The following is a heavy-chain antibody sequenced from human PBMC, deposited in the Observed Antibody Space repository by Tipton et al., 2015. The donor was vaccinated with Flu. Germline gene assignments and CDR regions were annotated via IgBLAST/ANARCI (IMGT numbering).Heavy chain of an antibody. CDR1: GFTFSYFG. CDR2: ISSSGSHT. V-gene: IGHV3-21*01. D-gene: IGHD3-22*01. CDR3: AREWAAYYDSREGDFLAI. Sequence: SLRLSCAASGFTFSYFGMNWVRLAPGKGLEWVAFISSSGSHTDYADSVRGRFTISRDDAKNSLYLQTSSLRVEDTAVYFCAREWAAYYDSREGDFLAIWGQGTMVPVSS. J-gene: IGHJ3*02.